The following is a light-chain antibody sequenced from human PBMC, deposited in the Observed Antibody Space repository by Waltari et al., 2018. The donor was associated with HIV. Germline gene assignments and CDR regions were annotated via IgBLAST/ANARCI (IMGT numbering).Light chain of an antibody. J-gene: IGLJ1*01. V-gene: IGLV2-14*01. Sequence: QSALTQPASVSGSPGQSVTTPCTGPNRDVSGYPYFFWYQQHPGKAPKLMIYEVSNRPSGVSNRFSGSKSGNTASLTISGLQAEDEADYYCSSFTSNSTLVFGTGTKVTVL. CDR1: NRDVSGYPY. CDR2: EVS. CDR3: SSFTSNSTLV.